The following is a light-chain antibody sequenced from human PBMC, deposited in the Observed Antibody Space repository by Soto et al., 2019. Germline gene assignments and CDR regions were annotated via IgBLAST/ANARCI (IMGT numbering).Light chain of an antibody. J-gene: IGKJ1*01. CDR1: QSISSY. CDR3: QQSYSTSWT. Sequence: DIQMTQSPSSLSASVGDRVTITCRASQSISSYLNWYQQKPGKAPKLLIYAASSLQSGVPSRFSGSGSGTDFTLNISTLQPQDFATYDCQQSYSTSWTFGHGTQVQIK. CDR2: AAS. V-gene: IGKV1-39*01.